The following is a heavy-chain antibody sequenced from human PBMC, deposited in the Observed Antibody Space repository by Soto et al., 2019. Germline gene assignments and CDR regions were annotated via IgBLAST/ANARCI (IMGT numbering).Heavy chain of an antibody. J-gene: IGHJ5*02. Sequence: SETLSLTCTVSGGSVRSGSYYWSWIRQPPGKGLEWIGYIYYSGSTNYNPSLKSRVTISVDTSKNQFSLKLSSVTAADTAVYYCARVCLNWFDPWGQGTLVTVSS. D-gene: IGHD3-16*01. CDR3: ARVCLNWFDP. V-gene: IGHV4-61*01. CDR1: GGSVRSGSYY. CDR2: IYYSGST.